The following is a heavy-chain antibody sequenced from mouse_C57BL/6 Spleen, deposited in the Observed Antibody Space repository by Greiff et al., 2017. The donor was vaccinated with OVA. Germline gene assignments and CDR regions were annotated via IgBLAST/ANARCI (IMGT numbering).Heavy chain of an antibody. CDR1: GFSFNTYA. CDR3: VRHTSYYSNFYAMDY. CDR2: IRSKSNNYAT. Sequence: EVKLQESGGGLVQPKGSLKLSCAASGFSFNTYAMNWVRQAPGKGLEWVARIRSKSNNYATYYADSVKDRFTISRDDSESMLYLQMNNLKTEDTAMYYCVRHTSYYSNFYAMDYWGQGTSVTVSS. J-gene: IGHJ4*01. D-gene: IGHD2-5*01. V-gene: IGHV10-1*01.